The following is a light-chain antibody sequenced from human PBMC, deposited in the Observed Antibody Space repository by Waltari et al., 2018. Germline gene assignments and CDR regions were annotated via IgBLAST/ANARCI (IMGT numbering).Light chain of an antibody. V-gene: IGKV1-5*03. CDR3: LQYNGEPRT. Sequence: DIQMTQSPSTLSASVGDRVTISCRASQNINTWLAWHQQKPGKAPNLLIYKASSLESGVPSRFSGSGSGTEFTLTISSLQPDDFATYYCLQYNGEPRTFGRGTKVEVK. CDR2: KAS. CDR1: QNINTW. J-gene: IGKJ1*01.